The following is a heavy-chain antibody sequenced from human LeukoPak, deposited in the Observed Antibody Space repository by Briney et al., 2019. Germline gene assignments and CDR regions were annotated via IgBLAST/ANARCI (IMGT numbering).Heavy chain of an antibody. Sequence: GASVKVSCKASGGTFSSYAISWVRQAPGQGLEWMGGIIPIFGTANYAQKFQGRVTITADESTSTAYMELSSLTSEDTAVYYCARAGEGYKSYYYYVDVWGKGTTVTVSS. D-gene: IGHD5-24*01. V-gene: IGHV1-69*13. CDR3: ARAGEGYKSYYYYVDV. CDR1: GGTFSSYA. CDR2: IIPIFGTA. J-gene: IGHJ6*03.